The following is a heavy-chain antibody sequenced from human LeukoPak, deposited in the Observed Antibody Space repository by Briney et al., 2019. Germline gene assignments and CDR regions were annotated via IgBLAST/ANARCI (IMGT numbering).Heavy chain of an antibody. CDR2: IYYSGST. V-gene: IGHV4-39*01. D-gene: IGHD3-10*01. J-gene: IGHJ5*02. CDR1: GGSISSSSYY. CDR3: ARPSITMVRGFDP. Sequence: SETLSLTCTVSGGSISSSSYYWGWIRQPPGKGLEWIGSIYYSGSTYYNPSLKSRVTISVDTSKNQFYLKLSSVTAADTAVCYCARPSITMVRGFDPWGQGTLVTVSS.